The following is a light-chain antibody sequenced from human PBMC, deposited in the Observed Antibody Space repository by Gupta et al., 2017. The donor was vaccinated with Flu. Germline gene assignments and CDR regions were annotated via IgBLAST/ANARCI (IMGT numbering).Light chain of an antibody. CDR1: QGISSY. J-gene: IGKJ1*01. V-gene: IGKV1-9*01. Sequence: DIHLTQSPSFLSASVGERVTITCRASQGISSYLAWYQQKPGKAPTLLIYDASNLQSGVPSRFSGSGSGTESTLTISSLEPEDFATYYCQQLNSYPQTFGQGTKVEIK. CDR3: QQLNSYPQT. CDR2: DAS.